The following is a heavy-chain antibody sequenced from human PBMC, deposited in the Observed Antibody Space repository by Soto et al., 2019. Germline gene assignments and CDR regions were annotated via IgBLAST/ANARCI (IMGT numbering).Heavy chain of an antibody. Sequence: SETLSLTCTVSGGSISSGDYYWSWIRQPPGKGLEWIGYIYYSGSTYYNPSLKSRVTISVDTSKNQFSLKLSSVTAADTAVYYCARETDYYDSSGYYGYYFDYWGQGTLVTVSS. J-gene: IGHJ4*02. CDR3: ARETDYYDSSGYYGYYFDY. D-gene: IGHD3-22*01. CDR2: IYYSGST. V-gene: IGHV4-30-4*01. CDR1: GGSISSGDYY.